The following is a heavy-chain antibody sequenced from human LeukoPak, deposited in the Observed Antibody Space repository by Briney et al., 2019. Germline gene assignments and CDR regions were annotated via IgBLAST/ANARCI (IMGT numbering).Heavy chain of an antibody. D-gene: IGHD4-17*01. CDR3: ARGTGDPQRFDP. J-gene: IGHJ5*02. CDR2: ISSRSSGT. Sequence: GGSLRLSCAASGFTFSTYSMNWVRQAPGKGLEWVAYISSRSSGTYYADSVKGRFTISRDNAKNSLYLQMNSLRDEDTAVYYCARGTGDPQRFDPWGQGTLVTVSS. CDR1: GFTFSTYS. V-gene: IGHV3-48*02.